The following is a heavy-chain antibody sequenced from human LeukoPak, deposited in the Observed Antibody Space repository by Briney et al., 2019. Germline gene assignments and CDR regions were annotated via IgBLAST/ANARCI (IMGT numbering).Heavy chain of an antibody. CDR2: INPNTGYT. CDR1: GYPFIDYY. CDR3: ASKGAGHCYDASCMGSFDL. D-gene: IGHD2-15*01. V-gene: IGHV1-2*02. J-gene: IGHJ3*01. Sequence: ASVKVSCRASGYPFIDYYLHWVRQAPGQGLEWMGCINPNTGYTNSAQNFQGRVIMTRDTSITTAYMELSRLKSDDTALYYCASKGAGHCYDASCMGSFDLWGQGTTVAVSS.